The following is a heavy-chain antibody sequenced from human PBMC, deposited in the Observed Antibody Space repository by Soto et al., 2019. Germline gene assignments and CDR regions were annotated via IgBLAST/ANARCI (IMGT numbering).Heavy chain of an antibody. D-gene: IGHD1-26*01. CDR1: GGSIRSYY. CDR3: AREGASGFGMDV. CDR2: IYTSGTT. J-gene: IGHJ6*02. Sequence: QVQLQESGPGLVKPSETLSLTCTVSGGSIRSYYWSWIRQPAGKPLEWIGRIYTSGTTNYNPSLKSRVTMSGDTSKNQFSLNLSSVTAADTAVYYCAREGASGFGMDVWGQGTTVTVSS. V-gene: IGHV4-4*07.